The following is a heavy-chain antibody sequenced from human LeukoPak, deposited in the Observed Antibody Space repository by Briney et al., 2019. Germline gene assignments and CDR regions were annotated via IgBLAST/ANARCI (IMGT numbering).Heavy chain of an antibody. V-gene: IGHV3-23*01. J-gene: IGHJ6*03. CDR2: ISGSGGST. CDR1: GFTFSSYA. CDR3: ARDSYYYYYMDV. Sequence: GGSLRLSCAASGFTFSSYAMSWVRQAPGKGLEWVSAISGSGGSTYYADSVKGRFTISRDNSKNTLYLQMNSLRAEDTAVYYCARDSYYYYYMDVWGKGTTVTVSS.